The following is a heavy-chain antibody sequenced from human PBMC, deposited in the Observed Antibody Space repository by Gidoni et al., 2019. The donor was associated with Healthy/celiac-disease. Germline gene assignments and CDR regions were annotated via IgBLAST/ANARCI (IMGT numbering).Heavy chain of an antibody. CDR3: ARDDYGGLTFDY. V-gene: IGHV4-59*01. CDR2: IYYSGST. CDR1: GGSISSYY. D-gene: IGHD4-17*01. J-gene: IGHJ4*02. Sequence: QVQLQESGPGLVKPSETLSLPCTVSGGSISSYYWIWIRQPPGKGLEWIGYIYYSGSTNYNPSLKSRVTIAVDTSKNQFSLKLSSVTAADTAVYYCARDDYGGLTFDYWGQGTLVTVSS.